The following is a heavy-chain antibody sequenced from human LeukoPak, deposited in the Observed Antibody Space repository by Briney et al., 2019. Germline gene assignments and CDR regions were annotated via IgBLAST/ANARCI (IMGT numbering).Heavy chain of an antibody. D-gene: IGHD2-2*01. Sequence: PSQTLSLTCTVSGGSISSGDYYWSWIRQPPGKGLEWIGYIYYSGSTYYNPSLKSRVTISVDTSKNQFSLKLSSVTAADTAVYYCARENIVVVPAAMYYYYGMDVWGQGTTVTASS. V-gene: IGHV4-30-4*01. CDR3: ARENIVVVPAAMYYYYGMDV. CDR1: GGSISSGDYY. J-gene: IGHJ6*02. CDR2: IYYSGST.